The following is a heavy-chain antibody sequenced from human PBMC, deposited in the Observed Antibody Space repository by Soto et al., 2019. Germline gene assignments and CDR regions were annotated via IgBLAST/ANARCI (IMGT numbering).Heavy chain of an antibody. CDR1: GGSVSSGSYY. J-gene: IGHJ3*02. D-gene: IGHD3-3*01. CDR2: IYYSGST. V-gene: IGHV4-61*01. Sequence: SETLSLTCTVSGGSVSSGSYYWSWIRQPPGKGLEWIGYIYYSGSTNYNPSLKSRVTISVDTSKNQFSLKLSSVTAADTAVYYCARVSYYDFWSGYYLAAPDDAFDIWGQGTRVTVAS. CDR3: ARVSYYDFWSGYYLAAPDDAFDI.